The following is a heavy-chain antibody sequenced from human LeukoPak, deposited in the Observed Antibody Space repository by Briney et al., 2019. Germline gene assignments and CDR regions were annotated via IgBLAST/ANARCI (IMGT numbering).Heavy chain of an antibody. D-gene: IGHD5-24*01. CDR2: INHSGST. V-gene: IGHV4-34*01. CDR1: GGSFSGYY. J-gene: IGHJ5*02. Sequence: SETLSLTCAVYGGSFSGYYWSWIRQPPGKGLEWIGEINHSGSTNYNPSLKSRVTISVGTSKNQFSLKLSSVTAADTAVYYCARSLFRGFDPWGQGTLVTVSS. CDR3: ARSLFRGFDP.